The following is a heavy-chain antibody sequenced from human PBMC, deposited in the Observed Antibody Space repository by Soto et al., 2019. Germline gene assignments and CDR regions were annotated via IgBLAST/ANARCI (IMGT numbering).Heavy chain of an antibody. V-gene: IGHV4-30-2*01. Sequence: QLQLQESGSGLVKPSQTLSLTCAVSGGSISSGGYSWSWIRQRPGKGLEWIGYIYHSGSTYYNPSLKSRVTISVDRSKNQFSLKLSSVTAADTAVYYCARGYYYDSSGYYRGLYYFDYWGQGTLVTVSS. D-gene: IGHD3-22*01. J-gene: IGHJ4*02. CDR2: IYHSGST. CDR3: ARGYYYDSSGYYRGLYYFDY. CDR1: GGSISSGGYS.